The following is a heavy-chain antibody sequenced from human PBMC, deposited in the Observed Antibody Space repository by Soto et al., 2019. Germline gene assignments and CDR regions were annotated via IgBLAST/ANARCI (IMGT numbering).Heavy chain of an antibody. J-gene: IGHJ4*02. Sequence: QVQLQQWGAGLLKPSETLSITCAVYGGSFSGYYWSWILQPPGKGLEWIGEINHSGSTNYNPSPKSRVTISVDTSKKQFSLKLSSVTASDTAVYYCARSALWRGFDYWVQGTLVTVSS. D-gene: IGHD3-10*01. V-gene: IGHV4-34*01. CDR1: GGSFSGYY. CDR2: INHSGST. CDR3: ARSALWRGFDY.